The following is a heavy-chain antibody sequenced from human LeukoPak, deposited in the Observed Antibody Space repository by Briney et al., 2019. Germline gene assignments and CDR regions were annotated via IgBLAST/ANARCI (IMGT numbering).Heavy chain of an antibody. V-gene: IGHV3-21*01. CDR2: ISSSSSYI. D-gene: IGHD5-18*01. Sequence: GESLKISCAASGFTFSSYSMNWVRQAPGKGLEWVSSISSSSSYISYADSVKGRFTVSRDNAKNSLYLQMNSLRAEDTAMYYCARDVSGYSYGLGDYWGQGTLVTVSS. CDR1: GFTFSSYS. CDR3: ARDVSGYSYGLGDY. J-gene: IGHJ4*02.